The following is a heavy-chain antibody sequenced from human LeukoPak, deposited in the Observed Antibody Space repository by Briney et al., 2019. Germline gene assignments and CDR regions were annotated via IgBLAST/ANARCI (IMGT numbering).Heavy chain of an antibody. CDR3: ARGSQFDY. CDR1: GGSFSGYY. Sequence: SETLSLTCAVYGGSFSGYYWSWIRQPPGKGLECIGEINHSGSTNYNPSLKSRVTISVDTSKNQFSLKLSSVTAADTAVYYCARGSQFDYWGQGTLVTVSS. J-gene: IGHJ4*02. V-gene: IGHV4-34*01. CDR2: INHSGST.